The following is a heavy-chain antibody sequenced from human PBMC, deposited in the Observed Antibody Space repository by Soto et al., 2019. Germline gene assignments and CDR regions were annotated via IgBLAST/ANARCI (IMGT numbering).Heavy chain of an antibody. Sequence: QVQLVESGGGLVKPGGSLRLSCAASGFTFSDYYMNWIRQAPGKGLEWMSYIDGSTSYTKYADSVKGRFTISRDNAKKSLYLKTNSLMSEHTDVYYCAARGECGCYAFDMWGQGTMVSVSS. CDR2: IDGSTSYT. V-gene: IGHV3-11*05. D-gene: IGHD2-15*01. CDR3: AARGECGCYAFDM. J-gene: IGHJ3*02. CDR1: GFTFSDYY.